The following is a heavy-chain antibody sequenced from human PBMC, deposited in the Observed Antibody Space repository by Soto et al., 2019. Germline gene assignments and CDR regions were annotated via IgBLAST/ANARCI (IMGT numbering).Heavy chain of an antibody. CDR2: IQNGGSPI. Sequence: EVQLVESGGGLVQPGGSLRLSCEASGFTFSNDEMSWVRQAPAKAPELIAYIQNGGSPIFYADSVRGRFTIYRDNAKNSVYLQMSSLTTKETAVYYCAKGWHRGARFGYCGQGALVPVSS. V-gene: IGHV3-48*03. CDR3: AKGWHRGARFGY. CDR1: GFTFSNDE. J-gene: IGHJ4*02. D-gene: IGHD3-3*01.